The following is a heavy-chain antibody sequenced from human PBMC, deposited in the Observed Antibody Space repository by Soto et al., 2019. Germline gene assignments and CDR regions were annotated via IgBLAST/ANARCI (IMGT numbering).Heavy chain of an antibody. V-gene: IGHV1-69*13. CDR3: ARDRPDDFWSGYYLDNWFDP. Sequence: SVKVSCKASGGTFSSYAISWVRQAPGQGLEWMGGIIPIFGTANYAQKFQGRVTITADESTSTAYMELSSLRSEDTAVYYCARDRPDDFWSGYYLDNWFDPWGQGTLVTVSS. CDR1: GGTFSSYA. CDR2: IIPIFGTA. D-gene: IGHD3-3*01. J-gene: IGHJ5*02.